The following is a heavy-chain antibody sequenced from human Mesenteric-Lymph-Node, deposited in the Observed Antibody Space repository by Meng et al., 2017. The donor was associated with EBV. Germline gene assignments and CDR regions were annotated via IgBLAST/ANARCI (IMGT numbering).Heavy chain of an antibody. CDR3: ASLALAFTAFDI. V-gene: IGHV4-59*01. Sequence: QVRLQESGPGLVKPSGTLSLTCSVAGGSITSYSCSWIRQSPGKGLEWIAYMSYGGSSNYNPSLKSRATISVDTSKNQLSLKLSPVTAADTAVYYCASLALAFTAFDIWGQGTMVTVSS. CDR1: GGSITSYS. D-gene: IGHD3-3*02. CDR2: MSYGGSS. J-gene: IGHJ3*02.